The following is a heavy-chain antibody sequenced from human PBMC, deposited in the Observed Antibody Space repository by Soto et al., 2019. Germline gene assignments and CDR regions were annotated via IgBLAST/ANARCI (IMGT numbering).Heavy chain of an antibody. CDR1: GFTFSSYA. J-gene: IGHJ4*02. D-gene: IGHD3-10*01. CDR2: ISYDGSNK. Sequence: QVQLVESGGGVVQPGRSLRLSCAASGFTFSSYAMHWVRQAPGKGLEWVAVISYDGSNKYYADSVKGRFTISRDNSKNTLYLQMNSLRAEDTAVYYCARDFSAAGYWGQGTLVTVSS. CDR3: ARDFSAAGY. V-gene: IGHV3-30-3*01.